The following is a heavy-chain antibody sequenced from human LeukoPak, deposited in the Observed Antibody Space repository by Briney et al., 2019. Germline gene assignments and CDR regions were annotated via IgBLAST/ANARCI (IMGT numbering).Heavy chain of an antibody. Sequence: GASVKVSCKASGHTFSNYYIHWVRQAPGQGLEWMGIINPSGGSTIYSLKFQARVSMTGDMSTSTAYMELSSLRSEDTAVYYCARDQGVDTAMGGEFDYWGQGTLVTVSS. V-gene: IGHV1-46*01. CDR3: ARDQGVDTAMGGEFDY. CDR1: GHTFSNYY. D-gene: IGHD5-18*01. CDR2: INPSGGST. J-gene: IGHJ4*02.